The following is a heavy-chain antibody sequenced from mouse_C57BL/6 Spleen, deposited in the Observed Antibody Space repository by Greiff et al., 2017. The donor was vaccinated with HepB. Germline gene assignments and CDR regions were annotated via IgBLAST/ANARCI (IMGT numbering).Heavy chain of an antibody. CDR2: ISSGSSTI. J-gene: IGHJ4*01. CDR1: GFTFSDYG. Sequence: EVQLVESGGGLVKPGGSLKLSCAASGFTFSDYGMHWVRQAPEKGLEWVAYISSGSSTIYYADTVKGRFTISRDNAKNTLFLQMTSLRSEDTAMYYCARSGYYGNYAMDYWGQGTSVTVSS. D-gene: IGHD2-3*01. V-gene: IGHV5-17*01. CDR3: ARSGYYGNYAMDY.